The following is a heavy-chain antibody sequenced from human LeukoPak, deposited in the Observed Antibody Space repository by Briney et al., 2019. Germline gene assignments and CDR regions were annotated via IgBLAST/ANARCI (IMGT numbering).Heavy chain of an antibody. Sequence: SETLSLTCTVSGGSISSGGYFWSWIRQHPGKGLEWIGYIYYSGSTYYSPSLKSRVTISVDTSKNQFSLKLNSVTAADTAVYYCASLCGFYLDWGQGTLVTVSS. J-gene: IGHJ4*02. D-gene: IGHD3-22*01. CDR3: ASLCGFYLD. V-gene: IGHV4-31*03. CDR1: GGSISSGGYF. CDR2: IYYSGST.